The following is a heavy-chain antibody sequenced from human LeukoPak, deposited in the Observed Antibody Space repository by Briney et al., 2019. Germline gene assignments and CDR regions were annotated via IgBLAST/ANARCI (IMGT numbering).Heavy chain of an antibody. CDR1: GFTFGDYG. V-gene: IGHV3-49*03. Sequence: GGSLRLSCTASGFTFGDYGMSWFRQAPGKGLECVGFIRSKAYGGTTEYAASVKGRFTISRDDSKSIAYLQMNSLKTEDTAVYYCTRGSLRFLEWLSTTPLDYWGQGTLVTVSS. D-gene: IGHD3-3*01. J-gene: IGHJ4*02. CDR3: TRGSLRFLEWLSTTPLDY. CDR2: IRSKAYGGTT.